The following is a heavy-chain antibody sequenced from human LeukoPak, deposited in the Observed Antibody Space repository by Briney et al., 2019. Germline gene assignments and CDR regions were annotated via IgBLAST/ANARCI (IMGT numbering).Heavy chain of an antibody. Sequence: SETLSLTCTVSGGSISSYYWSWLRQPAGKGLEWIGRIYTSGSTNYNPSLKSRVTMSVDTSKNQFSLKLSSVTAADTAVYYCARVKVGATTGYYYYGMDVWGQGTTVTVSS. D-gene: IGHD1-26*01. CDR1: GGSISSYY. J-gene: IGHJ6*02. CDR2: IYTSGST. CDR3: ARVKVGATTGYYYYGMDV. V-gene: IGHV4-4*07.